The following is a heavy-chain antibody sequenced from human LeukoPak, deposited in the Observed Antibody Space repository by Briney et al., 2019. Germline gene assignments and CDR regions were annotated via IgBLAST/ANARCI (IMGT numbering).Heavy chain of an antibody. CDR2: IRYDGSNK. V-gene: IGHV3-30*02. CDR3: AKEGYSSGWYEDY. CDR1: GFTFSTYG. J-gene: IGHJ4*02. Sequence: PGGSLRLSCAAAGFTFSTYGIHWVRQAPGMGLAWVAFIRYDGSNKYYADSVKGRFTISRDNFMNTVYLQMNSLRPEDTAVYYCAKEGYSSGWYEDYWGQGTLVTVSS. D-gene: IGHD6-19*01.